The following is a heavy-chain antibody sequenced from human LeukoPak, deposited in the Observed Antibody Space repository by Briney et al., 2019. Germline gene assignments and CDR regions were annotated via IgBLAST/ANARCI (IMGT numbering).Heavy chain of an antibody. Sequence: ASVKVSCKASGYTFTSYGISWVRQAPGQGLEWMGWINPNSGVTNCAQKLQGRVTITRDTSIDTAYMQLSRLRSDDTAVYYCAKDRYGDYEAPFHYYMDAWGRGTTVTVSS. D-gene: IGHD5-12*01. CDR2: INPNSGVT. J-gene: IGHJ6*03. CDR3: AKDRYGDYEAPFHYYMDA. CDR1: GYTFTSYG. V-gene: IGHV1-2*02.